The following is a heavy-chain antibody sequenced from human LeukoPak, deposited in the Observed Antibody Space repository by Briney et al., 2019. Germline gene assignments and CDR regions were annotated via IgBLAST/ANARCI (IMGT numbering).Heavy chain of an antibody. CDR2: INHSGST. CDR3: ARGGQLWFGEFSFDI. CDR1: GGSFSGYY. D-gene: IGHD3-10*01. V-gene: IGHV4-34*01. J-gene: IGHJ3*02. Sequence: SETLSLTCAVYGGSFSGYYWSWLRQPPGKGLEWIGEINHSGSTNYNPSLKSRVTISVDTSKNQFSLKLSSVTAADTAVYYCARGGQLWFGEFSFDIWGQGTMVTVSS.